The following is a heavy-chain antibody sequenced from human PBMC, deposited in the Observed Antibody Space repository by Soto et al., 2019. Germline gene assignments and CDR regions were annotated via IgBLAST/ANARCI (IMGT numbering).Heavy chain of an antibody. J-gene: IGHJ4*02. CDR1: DGSTSGATYC. Sequence: PSETLSLTSTFSDGSTSGATYCWNSIRQAPGKGLEWLWYIFRSGSTLLSPCLESPFNISLDRSRTHFSLKLNSVTAADTPIYYCARETSKYFDYWGQG. CDR3: ARETSKYFDY. V-gene: IGHV4-30-2*01. CDR2: IFRSGST.